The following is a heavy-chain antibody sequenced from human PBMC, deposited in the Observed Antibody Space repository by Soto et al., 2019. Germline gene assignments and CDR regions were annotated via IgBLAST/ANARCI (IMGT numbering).Heavy chain of an antibody. Sequence: SETLSLPCTVSGDSVSSGSYCWNWIRQSPGKGLEWIGYIYYSGTTNYNPSLKSRVTLSVDTSKNQFSLNLGSVSAADTAVYYCARTNSRIEWAAKYWGEGILDTVTS. D-gene: IGHD1-26*01. CDR3: ARTNSRIEWAAKY. CDR1: GDSVSSGSYC. CDR2: IYYSGTT. V-gene: IGHV4-61*01. J-gene: IGHJ4*02.